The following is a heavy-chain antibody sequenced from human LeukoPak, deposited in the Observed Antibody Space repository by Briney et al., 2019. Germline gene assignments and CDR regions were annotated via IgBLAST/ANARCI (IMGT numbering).Heavy chain of an antibody. J-gene: IGHJ6*02. D-gene: IGHD3-10*01. Sequence: SQTLSLTCAISGDSVSSNSAAWNWIRQSPSRGLEWLGRTYYRSKWYNDYAVSVKSRITINPDTSKNQFSLQLNSVTPEDTAVYYCAREWPEFYYGSGSPYYYGMDVWGQGTTVTVSS. V-gene: IGHV6-1*01. CDR1: GDSVSSNSAA. CDR2: TYYRSKWYN. CDR3: AREWPEFYYGSGSPYYYGMDV.